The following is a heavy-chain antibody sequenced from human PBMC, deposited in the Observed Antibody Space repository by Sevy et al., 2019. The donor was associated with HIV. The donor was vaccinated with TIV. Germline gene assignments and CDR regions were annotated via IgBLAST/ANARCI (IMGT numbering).Heavy chain of an antibody. J-gene: IGHJ4*02. D-gene: IGHD1-26*01. V-gene: IGHV3-74*01. CDR1: GFTFSSYW. CDR2: INSDGSST. CDR3: AREYSGTYYYFAY. Sequence: GGSLRLSCAASGFTFSSYWMHWVRQAPGKGLVWVSRINSDGSSTNYADSVKGRFTISRDNAKNTLYLQMNSLRAEDTAVYYCAREYSGTYYYFAYWGQGTLVTVSS.